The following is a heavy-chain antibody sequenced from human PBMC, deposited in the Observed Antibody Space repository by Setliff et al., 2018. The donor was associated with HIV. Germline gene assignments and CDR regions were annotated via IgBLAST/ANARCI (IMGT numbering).Heavy chain of an antibody. CDR2: IDDSGST. V-gene: IGHV4-34*01. J-gene: IGHJ4*02. CDR1: TESLTRYD. CDR3: VASSSWSCRLNY. Sequence: SETLSLTCAVYTESLTRYDWAWIRQSPEKGLEWIGEIDDSGSTNYNLSLKSRAAISADTSKKQFSLKLTSVTAADTGIYYCVASSSWSCRLNYWGQGTQVTVSS. D-gene: IGHD6-13*01.